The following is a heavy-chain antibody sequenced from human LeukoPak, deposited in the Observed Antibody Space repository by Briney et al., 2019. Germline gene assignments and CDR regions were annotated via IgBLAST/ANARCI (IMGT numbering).Heavy chain of an antibody. Sequence: PSETLALTCTVSGGSIRSSSYYCGWIRRPPGKGLGWIGSIYYSGSTYYNPSRKSRVTISVDTDKTQFSLKMSSVTAADTAAYYCSVADTMVRVVIITLDYWGQGTLVTVSS. V-gene: IGHV4-39*01. J-gene: IGHJ4*02. CDR3: SVADTMVRVVIITLDY. CDR1: GGSIRSSSYY. CDR2: IYYSGST. D-gene: IGHD3-10*01.